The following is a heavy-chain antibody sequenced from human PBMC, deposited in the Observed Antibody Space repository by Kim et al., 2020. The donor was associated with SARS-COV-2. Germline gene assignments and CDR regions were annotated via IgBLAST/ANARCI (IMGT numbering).Heavy chain of an antibody. D-gene: IGHD6-13*01. CDR3: ARGTYYARGVYSSSWAFDY. J-gene: IGHJ4*02. CDR2: IYPGDSDT. V-gene: IGHV5-51*01. Sequence: GESLKISCKGSGYSFTSYWIGWVRQMPGKGLEWMGIIYPGDSDTRYSPSFQGQVTISADKSISTAYLQWSSLKASDTAMYYCARGTYYARGVYSSSWAFDYWGQGTLVTVSS. CDR1: GYSFTSYW.